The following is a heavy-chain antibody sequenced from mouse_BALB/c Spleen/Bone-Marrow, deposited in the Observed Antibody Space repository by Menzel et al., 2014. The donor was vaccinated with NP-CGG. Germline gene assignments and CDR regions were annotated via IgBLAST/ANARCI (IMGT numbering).Heavy chain of an antibody. CDR3: ARKGWLLFDY. V-gene: IGHV5-6-5*01. CDR1: GLTFSSYG. Sequence: EVQRVESGGGLVKPGGSLKLSCAASGLTFSSYGMSWVRQTPEKRLEGVASISGGGSTYYPDNVKGRFTISRDNARNILYLQMSGLRSEDTAMYYCARKGWLLFDYWGQGTTLTVSS. CDR2: ISGGGST. D-gene: IGHD2-3*01. J-gene: IGHJ2*01.